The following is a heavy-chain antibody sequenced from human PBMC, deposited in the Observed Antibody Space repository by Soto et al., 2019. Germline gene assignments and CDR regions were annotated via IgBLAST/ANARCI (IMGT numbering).Heavy chain of an antibody. J-gene: IGHJ4*02. Sequence: GGSLRLSCAASGFTFSNYGMHWVRQAPGKGLEWVAAISYDGSNKYYADSVRGRLTASRDNSKNTLYLQMSSLRAEDTAVYYCARDPSATGTYYADWGQGTLVTVS. D-gene: IGHD1-26*01. CDR2: ISYDGSNK. CDR1: GFTFSNYG. CDR3: ARDPSATGTYYAD. V-gene: IGHV3-30*03.